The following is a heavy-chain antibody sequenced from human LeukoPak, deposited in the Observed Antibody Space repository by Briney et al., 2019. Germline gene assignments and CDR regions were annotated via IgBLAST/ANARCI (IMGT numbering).Heavy chain of an antibody. Sequence: PGGSLRLSCAASGFTFSSYWMSWVRQAPGKGLEWVANIKQDGSEKYYVDSVKGRFTISRDNAKNSLYLQMNSLRAEDTAVYYCAKVLSPWLVDAFDIWGQGTMVTVSS. CDR1: GFTFSSYW. V-gene: IGHV3-7*01. CDR2: IKQDGSEK. D-gene: IGHD3-22*01. J-gene: IGHJ3*02. CDR3: AKVLSPWLVDAFDI.